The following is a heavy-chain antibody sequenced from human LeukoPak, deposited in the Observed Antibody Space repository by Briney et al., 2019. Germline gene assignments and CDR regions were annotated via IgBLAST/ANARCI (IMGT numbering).Heavy chain of an antibody. Sequence: ASVKVSCKASGYTSTNFYLHWVRQAPGQGLEWMGVIKSSGDTTYYAQKLQGRVTMTRDTSTTTVYMELSSLTSEDTAVYFCARGGMAAAANWGQETLVTVSS. J-gene: IGHJ4*02. CDR1: GYTSTNFY. V-gene: IGHV1-46*04. CDR3: ARGGMAAAAN. CDR2: IKSSGDTT. D-gene: IGHD6-13*01.